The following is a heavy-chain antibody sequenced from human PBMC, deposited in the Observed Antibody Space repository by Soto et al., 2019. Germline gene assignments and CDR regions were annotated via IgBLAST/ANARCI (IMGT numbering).Heavy chain of an antibody. CDR1: GGSISTSNW. CDR3: ARDASGYANFDS. CDR2: VYRTGST. J-gene: IGHJ4*02. D-gene: IGHD5-12*01. Sequence: PSETLSLTCAVSGGSISTSNWWSWVRQPPGKGLEWIGEVYRTGSTNYNPSLESRLTISVDKSKNQFSLKLTSVTAADTAVYYCARDASGYANFDSWGQGTLVTVSS. V-gene: IGHV4-4*02.